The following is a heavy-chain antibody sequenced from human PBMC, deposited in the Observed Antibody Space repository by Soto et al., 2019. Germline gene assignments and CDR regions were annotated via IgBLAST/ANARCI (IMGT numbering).Heavy chain of an antibody. V-gene: IGHV4-34*01. D-gene: IGHD6-6*01. CDR2: GNNSEST. Sequence: PSETLSLTCAVYGDSFSVYYWGWIRKPPGKGLEWIGEGNNSESTNFNPSLKSRVTISVDAATNQFSLTLRSVTAADTAVYYCARRGLVSSVSFVSRSLVHYGVDVWGQGTRVTVSS. CDR3: ARRGLVSSVSFVSRSLVHYGVDV. J-gene: IGHJ6*02. CDR1: GDSFSVYY.